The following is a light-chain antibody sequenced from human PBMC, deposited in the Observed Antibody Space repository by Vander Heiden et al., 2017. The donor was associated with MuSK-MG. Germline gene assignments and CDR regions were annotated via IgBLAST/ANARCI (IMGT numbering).Light chain of an antibody. Sequence: DIIMTQTPQSLSVSPGQPASISCKSSHTLLHSYGKTYLYWYLQRPNQPQHLMMYMVSDRFSEVPDRFSGSGSGTGLALKISRLGAEDVGTYYYMQSNELPFTFGPGTKVDLK. CDR2: MVS. CDR3: MQSNELPFT. V-gene: IGKV2D-29*01. J-gene: IGKJ3*01. CDR1: HTLLHSYGKTY.